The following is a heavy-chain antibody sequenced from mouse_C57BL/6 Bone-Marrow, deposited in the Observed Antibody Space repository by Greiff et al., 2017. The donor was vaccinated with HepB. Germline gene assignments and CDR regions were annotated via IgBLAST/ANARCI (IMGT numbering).Heavy chain of an antibody. CDR3: ARERYGSSLFDY. J-gene: IGHJ2*01. Sequence: VQLQESGPGLVKPSQSLSLTCSVTGYSITSGYYWNWIRQFPGNKLEWMGYISYDGSNNYNPSLKNRISITRDTSKNQFFLKLNSVTTEDTATYYCARERYGSSLFDYWGQGTTLTVSS. V-gene: IGHV3-6*01. CDR2: ISYDGSN. CDR1: GYSITSGYY. D-gene: IGHD1-1*01.